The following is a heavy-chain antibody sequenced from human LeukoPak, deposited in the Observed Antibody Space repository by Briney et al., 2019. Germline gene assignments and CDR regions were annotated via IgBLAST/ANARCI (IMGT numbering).Heavy chain of an antibody. CDR1: GFTFSTYA. Sequence: GLSLRLSCAASGFTFSTYAMSWVRQAPGKGLEWVSAITGGGDSTYYADSVKGRFTISRDNSKNTLYLQMNSLGAEDTAVYFCAKDYSGNYANEIPVDYWGQGTLVTVSS. CDR3: AKDYSGNYANEIPVDY. J-gene: IGHJ4*02. D-gene: IGHD3-10*01. V-gene: IGHV3-23*01. CDR2: ITGGGDST.